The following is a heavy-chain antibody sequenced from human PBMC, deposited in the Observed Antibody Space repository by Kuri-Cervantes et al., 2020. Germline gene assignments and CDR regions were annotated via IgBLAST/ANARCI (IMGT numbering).Heavy chain of an antibody. Sequence: GESLKISCAASGFTFSSYGMHWVRQAPGKGLEWVAVIWYDGSNKYYADSVKGRFTISRDNSKNTLYLQMNSLRAEDTAVYYCARVKISGSYQRGYYFDYWGQGTLVTVSS. CDR1: GFTFSSYG. D-gene: IGHD1-26*01. V-gene: IGHV3-33*01. J-gene: IGHJ4*02. CDR2: IWYDGSNK. CDR3: ARVKISGSYQRGYYFDY.